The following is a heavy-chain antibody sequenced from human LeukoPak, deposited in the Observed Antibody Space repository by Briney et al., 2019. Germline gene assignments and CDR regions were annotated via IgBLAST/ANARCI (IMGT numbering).Heavy chain of an antibody. CDR2: IRYDGSNR. D-gene: IGHD1-1*01. V-gene: IGHV3-30*02. Sequence: GGSLRLSCAASGFSFITYGIHWVRQAPGKGLEWVAFIRYDGSNRFHADSVRGRFTISRDNSKNTVYLQMNSLRAEDTAVYYCSRVAQSGPTGWFDPWGQGTLVTVSS. CDR1: GFSFITYG. CDR3: SRVAQSGPTGWFDP. J-gene: IGHJ5*02.